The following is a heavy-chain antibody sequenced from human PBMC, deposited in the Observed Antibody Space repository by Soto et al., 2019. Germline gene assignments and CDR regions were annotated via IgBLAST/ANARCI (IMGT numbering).Heavy chain of an antibody. CDR2: INHSGST. Sequence: SETLSLTCAVYGGSFSGYYWSWIRQPPGKGLEWIGEINHSGSTNYNPSLKSRVTISVDTSKNQFSLKLSSVTAADTAVYYFARGITIFGVVTFDYWGQGTLVTVSS. CDR1: GGSFSGYY. CDR3: ARGITIFGVVTFDY. J-gene: IGHJ4*02. D-gene: IGHD3-3*01. V-gene: IGHV4-34*01.